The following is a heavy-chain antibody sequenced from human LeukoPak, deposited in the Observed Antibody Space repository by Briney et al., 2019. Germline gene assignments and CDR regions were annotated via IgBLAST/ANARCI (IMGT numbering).Heavy chain of an antibody. J-gene: IGHJ4*02. V-gene: IGHV3-7*03. CDR3: ARGHTYYDILTGYYPGGAFDY. CDR1: GFTFSSYW. Sequence: GSLRLSCAASGFTFSSYWMSWVRQAPGKGLEWVANIKQDGSEKYYVDSVKGRFTISRDNAKNSLYLQMNSLRAEDTAVYYCARGHTYYDILTGYYPGGAFDYWGQGTLVTVSS. CDR2: IKQDGSEK. D-gene: IGHD3-9*01.